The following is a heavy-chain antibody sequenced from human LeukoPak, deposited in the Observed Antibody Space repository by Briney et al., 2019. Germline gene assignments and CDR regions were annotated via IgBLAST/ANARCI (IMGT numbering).Heavy chain of an antibody. V-gene: IGHV4-61*02. CDR2: IYTSGST. CDR3: ARVSSSWYQDWYFDR. CDR1: GGSISSGSYY. J-gene: IGHJ2*01. D-gene: IGHD6-13*01. Sequence: SETLSLTCTVSGGSISSGSYYWSWIRQPAGKGLEWIGRIYTSGSTNYNPSLKSRVTMSVDTSKNQFSLRLTSVTAADTAVYYCARVSSSWYQDWYFDRWGRGTLVTVSS.